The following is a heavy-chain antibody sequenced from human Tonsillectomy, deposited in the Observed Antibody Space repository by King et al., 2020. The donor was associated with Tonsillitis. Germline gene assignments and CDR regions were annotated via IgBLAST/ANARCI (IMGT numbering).Heavy chain of an antibody. CDR3: ARGRYCSGGSCYSHFDY. CDR2: INHYSGDT. J-gene: IGHJ4*02. CDR1: GYSFADYY. D-gene: IGHD2-15*01. Sequence: VQLVESGAEVKKPGASVKVSCKASGYSFADYYVHWVRRAPRQGLEGMGWINHYSGDTYYHKNFQGGVTMTRDTSISTAYMQLSRLTSDDTAVYYCARGRYCSGGSCYSHFDYWGQGTQVTVSS. V-gene: IGHV1-2*02.